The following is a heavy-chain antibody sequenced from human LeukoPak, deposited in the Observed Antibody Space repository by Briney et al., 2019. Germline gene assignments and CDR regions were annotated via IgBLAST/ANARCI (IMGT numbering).Heavy chain of an antibody. CDR2: ISAYNGNT. Sequence: GASVKVSCKASGYTFTSYGISWVRQAPGQGLEWMGWISAYNGNTNYAQKLQGRVTMTTDTSTSTAYMELRSLRSDDTAVFYCARDSYCSGGSCYPEYFQHWGRGTLVTVSS. CDR1: GYTFTSYG. D-gene: IGHD2-15*01. J-gene: IGHJ1*01. CDR3: ARDSYCSGGSCYPEYFQH. V-gene: IGHV1-18*01.